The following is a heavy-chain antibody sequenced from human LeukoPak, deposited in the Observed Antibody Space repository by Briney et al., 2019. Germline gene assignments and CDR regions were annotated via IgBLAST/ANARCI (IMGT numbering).Heavy chain of an antibody. CDR3: ATGRFGERRFDAFDI. D-gene: IGHD3-10*01. CDR1: GFTVSSNY. Sequence: GGSLRLSCAASGFTVSSNYMSWVRQAPGKGLEGVSIIYSGGSAYYADSVQGRFTISRDNSKITLYIDINSLRAEDTAVYYCATGRFGERRFDAFDIWGQGTMVTVSS. V-gene: IGHV3-66*01. CDR2: IYSGGSA. J-gene: IGHJ3*02.